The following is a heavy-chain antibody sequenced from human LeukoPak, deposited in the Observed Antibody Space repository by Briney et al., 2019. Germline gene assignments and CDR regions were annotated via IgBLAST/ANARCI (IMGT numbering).Heavy chain of an antibody. Sequence: SETLSLTCTVSGGSISSSSYYWGWIRQPPGKGLEWIGSIYYSGSTYYNPSLKSRVTISVDTSKNQFSLKLSSVTAADTAVYYCAREVGTIFGVVTENWFDPWGQGTLATVSS. V-gene: IGHV4-39*07. CDR1: GGSISSSSYY. CDR2: IYYSGST. CDR3: AREVGTIFGVVTENWFDP. J-gene: IGHJ5*02. D-gene: IGHD3-3*01.